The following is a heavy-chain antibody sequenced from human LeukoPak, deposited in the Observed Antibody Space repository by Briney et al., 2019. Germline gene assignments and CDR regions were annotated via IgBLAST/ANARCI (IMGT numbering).Heavy chain of an antibody. D-gene: IGHD3-3*01. CDR3: ARDRTDFWSGYLYGMDV. CDR1: GFTVSSNY. Sequence: PGRSLRLSCAASGFTVSSNYMSWVRQAPGKGLEWVSVIYSGGSTYYADSVKGRFTISRDNSKNTLYLQMSSLRAEDTAVYYCARDRTDFWSGYLYGMDVWGQGTTVTVSS. J-gene: IGHJ6*02. V-gene: IGHV3-66*02. CDR2: IYSGGST.